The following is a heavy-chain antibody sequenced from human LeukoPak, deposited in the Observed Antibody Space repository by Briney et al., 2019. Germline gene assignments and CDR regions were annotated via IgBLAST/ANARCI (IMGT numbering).Heavy chain of an antibody. Sequence: GGSLRLSCAASGFTFSSNYMSWVRQAPGKGLEWVSVIYSGGSTYYADSVKGRFTISRDNSKNTLYLQMNSLRAEDTAVYYCARATIFGVVIPYYYYGMDVWGQGTTVTVSS. D-gene: IGHD3-3*01. CDR1: GFTFSSNY. J-gene: IGHJ6*02. CDR3: ARATIFGVVIPYYYYGMDV. CDR2: IYSGGST. V-gene: IGHV3-53*01.